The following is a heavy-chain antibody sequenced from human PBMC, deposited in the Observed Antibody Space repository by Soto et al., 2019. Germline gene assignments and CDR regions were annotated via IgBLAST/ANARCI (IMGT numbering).Heavy chain of an antibody. J-gene: IGHJ4*02. V-gene: IGHV4-59*01. CDR3: ARWYGGSLDY. CDR1: GGSISSYY. CDR2: IYYSGST. D-gene: IGHD4-17*01. Sequence: SETLSLTCTVSGGSISSYYWSWIRQPPGKGLEWIGHIYYSGSTNYNPSLKSRVTISVDTSKNQFSLKLSSVTAADTAVYYCARWYGGSLDYWGQGTLVTV.